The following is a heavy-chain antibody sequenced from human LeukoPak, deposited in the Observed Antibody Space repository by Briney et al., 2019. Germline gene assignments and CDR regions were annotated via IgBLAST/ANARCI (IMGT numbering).Heavy chain of an antibody. V-gene: IGHV4-61*02. CDR1: GGSISSGSYY. J-gene: IGHJ4*02. CDR3: ARDHDFWSGYFDY. D-gene: IGHD3-3*01. CDR2: IYTSGST. Sequence: SQTLSLTCTVSGGSISSGSYYWSWIWQPAGKGLEWIGRIYTSGSTNYNPSLKSRVTISVDTSKNQFSLKLSSVTAADTAVYYCARDHDFWSGYFDYWGQGTLVTVSS.